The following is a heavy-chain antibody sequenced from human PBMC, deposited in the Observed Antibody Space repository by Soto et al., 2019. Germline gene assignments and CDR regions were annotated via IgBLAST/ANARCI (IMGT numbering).Heavy chain of an antibody. J-gene: IGHJ4*02. D-gene: IGHD6-6*01. CDR3: ARRRYSSSSGHYFDY. Sequence: PGESLKISCKGSGYSFTSYWISRVRQMPGKGLEWMGRIDPSDSYTNYSPSFQGHVTISADKSISTAYLQWSSLKASDTAMYYCARRRYSSSSGHYFDYWGQGTLVTVSS. CDR2: IDPSDSYT. V-gene: IGHV5-10-1*01. CDR1: GYSFTSYW.